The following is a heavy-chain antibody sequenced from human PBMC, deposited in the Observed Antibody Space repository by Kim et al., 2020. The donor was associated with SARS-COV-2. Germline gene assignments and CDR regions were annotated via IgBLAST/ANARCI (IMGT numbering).Heavy chain of an antibody. CDR1: GFTFSSYW. CDR3: IRGGTRSDYPTPV. CDR2: IDYDGSNT. Sequence: GGSLRLSCAASGFTFSSYWMHWVRQAPGKGLVWVSRIDYDGSNTSYADSVKGRFTISRDNAKNTLHLQMNSLRAEDMAMYYCIRGGTRSDYPTPVWGQGTLVTVSS. J-gene: IGHJ4*02. V-gene: IGHV3-74*01. D-gene: IGHD4-17*01.